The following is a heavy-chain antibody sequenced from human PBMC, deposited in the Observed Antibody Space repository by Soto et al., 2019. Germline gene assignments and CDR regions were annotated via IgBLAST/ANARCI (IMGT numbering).Heavy chain of an antibody. CDR3: ARDLSGGLRPDAFDI. Sequence: SETLSLTCIVSGGSISTYYWSWIRQPPGKGLEWIGYFYDSGNTVYNPSLKSRVTISVDTSKNQFSLKLTSVTAADTAVYYCARDLSGGLRPDAFDIWGQGTMVTVSS. CDR2: FYDSGNT. V-gene: IGHV4-59*01. D-gene: IGHD5-12*01. CDR1: GGSISTYY. J-gene: IGHJ3*02.